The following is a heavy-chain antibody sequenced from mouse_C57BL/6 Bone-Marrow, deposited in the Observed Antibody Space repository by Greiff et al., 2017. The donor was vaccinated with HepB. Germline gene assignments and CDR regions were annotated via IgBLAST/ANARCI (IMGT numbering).Heavy chain of an antibody. D-gene: IGHD1-1*01. J-gene: IGHJ3*01. CDR3: ARGVLRSRSLFAY. V-gene: IGHV5-6*01. CDR1: GFTFSSYG. Sequence: EVKLMESGGDLVKPGGSLKLSCAASGFTFSSYGMSWVRQTPDKRLEWVATISSGGSYTYYPDSVKGRFTISRDNAKNTLYLQMRSLKSEDTAMYYCARGVLRSRSLFAYWGQGTLVTVSA. CDR2: ISSGGSYT.